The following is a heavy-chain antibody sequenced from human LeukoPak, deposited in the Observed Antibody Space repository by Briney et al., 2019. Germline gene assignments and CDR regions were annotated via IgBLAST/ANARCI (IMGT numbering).Heavy chain of an antibody. D-gene: IGHD2-2*01. V-gene: IGHV3-7*01. CDR2: IKQDGSEK. CDR3: ARERGYCSSTSCYQHAFDI. Sequence: GGSLRLSCAASGFTFSSYWMSWVRQAPGKGLEWVANIKQDGSEKYYVDSVKGRLTISRDNAKSSLYLQMNSLRAEDTAVYYCARERGYCSSTSCYQHAFDIWGQGTMVTVSS. CDR1: GFTFSSYW. J-gene: IGHJ3*02.